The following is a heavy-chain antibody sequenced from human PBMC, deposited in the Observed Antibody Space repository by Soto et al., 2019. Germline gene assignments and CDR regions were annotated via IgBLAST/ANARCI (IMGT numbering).Heavy chain of an antibody. Sequence: SDTLSLTCTVSGGSISSSCYYWGWIRHPPGKVLVWIGSIYYSGSTYYNPSLKSGVTISVDTSKNQFSLKLRSVTVADKAVYFCARQRGYDIMTGYSKLVDPCGQGVLDTVTS. CDR1: GGSISSSCYY. CDR3: ARQRGYDIMTGYSKLVDP. J-gene: IGHJ5*02. CDR2: IYYSGST. D-gene: IGHD3-9*01. V-gene: IGHV4-39*01.